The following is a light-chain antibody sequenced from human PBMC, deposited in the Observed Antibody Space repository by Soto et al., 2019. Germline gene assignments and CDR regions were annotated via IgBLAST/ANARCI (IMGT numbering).Light chain of an antibody. Sequence: QSVLTQPPSASGTPGQRVTISCSGSSSNIGSNSVNWYQQLPGTAPKLLMYSSNQRPSGVPDRFSGAKSGTSASLAISWLQSADEAAYYCAAWDDSLNGVVFGGGTKLTVL. V-gene: IGLV1-44*01. J-gene: IGLJ2*01. CDR1: SSNIGSNS. CDR2: SSN. CDR3: AAWDDSLNGVV.